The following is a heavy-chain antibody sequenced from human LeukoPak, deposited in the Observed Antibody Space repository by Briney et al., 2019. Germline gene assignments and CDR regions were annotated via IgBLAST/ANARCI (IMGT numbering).Heavy chain of an antibody. V-gene: IGHV4-59*01. CDR3: ARQSISGSSLSYFDY. Sequence: SETLSLTCTVSGGSISSYYWSWIRQPPGKGLEWIGNIYDSGSTNYNPSLKSRVTVSVDTSKNQCSLKLSSVTAADTAVYYCARQSISGSSLSYFDYWGQGTLVNVSS. CDR1: GGSISSYY. J-gene: IGHJ4*02. CDR2: IYDSGST. D-gene: IGHD3-22*01.